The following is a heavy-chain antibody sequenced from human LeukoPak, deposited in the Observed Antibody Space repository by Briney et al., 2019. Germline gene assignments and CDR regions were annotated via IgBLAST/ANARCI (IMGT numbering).Heavy chain of an antibody. CDR3: ARGPRILAAGSYYFDY. Sequence: LSLTCAVYGGSFTNYYWSWIRQLPGKGLEWVSFINVNGGAMYYADFVKGRFTISRDNAKSSLYLEMNSLRVEDTAVYYCARGPRILAAGSYYFDYWGQGSLVTVSS. CDR1: GGSFTNYY. CDR2: INVNGGAM. V-gene: IGHV3-11*01. D-gene: IGHD6-13*01. J-gene: IGHJ4*02.